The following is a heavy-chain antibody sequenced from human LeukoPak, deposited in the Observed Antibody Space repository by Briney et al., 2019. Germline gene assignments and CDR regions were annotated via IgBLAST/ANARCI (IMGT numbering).Heavy chain of an antibody. J-gene: IGHJ4*02. Sequence: GGSLRLSCAASGFTVSSNYMSWVRQAPGKGLEWVSVIYSGGSTYYADSVKGRFTISRDNSKNTLYLQMNSLRAEDTAVYYCARSGYSYGYFPADWGQGTLVTVSS. CDR1: GFTVSSNY. D-gene: IGHD5-18*01. V-gene: IGHV3-66*01. CDR3: ARSGYSYGYFPAD. CDR2: IYSGGST.